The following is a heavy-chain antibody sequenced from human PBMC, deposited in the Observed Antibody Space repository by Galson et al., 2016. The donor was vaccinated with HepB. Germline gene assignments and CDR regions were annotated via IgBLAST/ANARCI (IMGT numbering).Heavy chain of an antibody. Sequence: SLRLSCAASGFTFSNYGMHWVRQAPGKGLEWVAVIWYDGSNKYYADSVKGRFTISRDNSKNTLFLQLNILRAEDTAVYSCARERSLFGNVSYTFDYWGQGTLVTVSS. V-gene: IGHV3-33*01. CDR2: IWYDGSNK. CDR1: GFTFSNYG. J-gene: IGHJ4*02. D-gene: IGHD3-16*01. CDR3: ARERSLFGNVSYTFDY.